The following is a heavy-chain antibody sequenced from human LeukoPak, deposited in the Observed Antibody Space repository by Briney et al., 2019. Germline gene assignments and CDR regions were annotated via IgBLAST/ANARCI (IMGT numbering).Heavy chain of an antibody. D-gene: IGHD4-17*01. Sequence: GTLRLSCAASGITFSSYGMSWVRQAPGKGLEWIGRIYTSGSTTYNPSLKSRVTMSVDTSKSQFSLNLMSVTAADTAVYYCTRDTGTTGEVKFDPWGQGTLVTVSS. J-gene: IGHJ5*02. V-gene: IGHV4-4*07. CDR2: IYTSGST. CDR3: TRDTGTTGEVKFDP. CDR1: GITFSSYG.